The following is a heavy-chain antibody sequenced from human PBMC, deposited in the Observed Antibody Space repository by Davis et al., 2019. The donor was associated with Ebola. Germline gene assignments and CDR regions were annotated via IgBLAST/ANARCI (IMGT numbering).Heavy chain of an antibody. CDR3: ARQMYDFWSGYYSSNWFDP. CDR1: GGSISSSSYY. Sequence: SETLSLTCTVSGGSISSSSYYWGWIRQPPGKGLEWIGSIYYSGSTYYNPSLKSRVTISVDTSKNQFSLKLSSVTAADTAVYYCARQMYDFWSGYYSSNWFDPWGQGTLVTVSS. J-gene: IGHJ5*02. V-gene: IGHV4-39*01. D-gene: IGHD3-3*01. CDR2: IYYSGST.